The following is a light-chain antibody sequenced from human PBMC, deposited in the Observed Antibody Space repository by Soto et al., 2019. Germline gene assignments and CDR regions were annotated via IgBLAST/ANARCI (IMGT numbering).Light chain of an antibody. CDR1: QSVSSN. CDR3: QQEINWPPSLT. CDR2: GAS. Sequence: TQSPGTVSLSTGERVTLSCWASQSVSSNLAWYQQEPGQAPRLLIYGASTRATGIPARFSGSGSGTDFTLTISRLEPGDFAVYYWQQEINWPPSLTFGGGTKVDIK. V-gene: IGKV3-15*01. J-gene: IGKJ4*01.